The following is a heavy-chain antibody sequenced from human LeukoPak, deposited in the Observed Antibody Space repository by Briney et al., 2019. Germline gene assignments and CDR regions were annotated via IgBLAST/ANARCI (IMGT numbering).Heavy chain of an antibody. Sequence: ASVKVSCKASGYIFIGYYIIWVRQAPGQGLEWMGWINPNNGGIKYAQKFQGRVTMTRDTSISTAYMELSRLGSDDTAVYYCARDIVGDYYGMDVWGQGTTVTVSS. CDR3: ARDIVGDYYGMDV. CDR1: GYIFIGYY. CDR2: INPNNGGI. D-gene: IGHD2-15*01. V-gene: IGHV1-2*02. J-gene: IGHJ6*02.